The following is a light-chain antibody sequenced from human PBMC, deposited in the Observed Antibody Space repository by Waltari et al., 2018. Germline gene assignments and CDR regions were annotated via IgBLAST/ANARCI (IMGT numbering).Light chain of an antibody. J-gene: IGKJ1*01. Sequence: EIVLTQSPGTLSLSPGERATLSCRARHSVSSSYLAWDKQKPGQAPRVLNHGASNRATSIQDRFSGSAHGTASTPTXXXXXXXXXXVYYCQQYGSSPWTFGQGTKVEIK. CDR3: QQYGSSPWT. V-gene: IGKV3-20*01. CDR1: HSVSSSY. CDR2: GAS.